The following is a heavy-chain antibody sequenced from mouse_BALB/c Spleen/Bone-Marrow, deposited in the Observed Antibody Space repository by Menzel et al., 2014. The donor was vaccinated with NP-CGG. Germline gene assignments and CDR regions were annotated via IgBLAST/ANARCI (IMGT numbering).Heavy chain of an antibody. CDR2: INPNTGET. CDR1: GYTFTDYY. J-gene: IGHJ4*01. Sequence: VQLQQSGPELVKPGASVRTSCKASGYTFTDYYMKWLKQSHGKSLEWIGDINPNTGETSYNHNFKDKATLSVDKSSSAAYMQLNSLTSEDSAVYYCARSRAMDYWGLGTSVTVSS. V-gene: IGHV1-26*01. CDR3: ARSRAMDY.